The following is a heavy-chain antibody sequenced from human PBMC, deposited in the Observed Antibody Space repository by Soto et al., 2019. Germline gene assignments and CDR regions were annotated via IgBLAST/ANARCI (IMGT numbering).Heavy chain of an antibody. CDR3: TTANPSERRGGWGFWYFDL. J-gene: IGHJ2*01. D-gene: IGHD1-1*01. Sequence: EVQLVESGGGLVKPGGSLRLSCAASGFTFSNAWMSWVRQAPGKGLEWVGRIKSKTDGGTTDYAAPVKGRFTISRDDSKNTLYLQMNSLKTEDTAVYYCTTANPSERRGGWGFWYFDLWGRGTLVTVSS. CDR1: GFTFSNAW. V-gene: IGHV3-15*01. CDR2: IKSKTDGGTT.